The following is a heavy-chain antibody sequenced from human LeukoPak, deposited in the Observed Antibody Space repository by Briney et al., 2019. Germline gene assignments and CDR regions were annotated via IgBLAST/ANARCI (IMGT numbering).Heavy chain of an antibody. D-gene: IGHD1-26*01. CDR1: GFTFSSYA. V-gene: IGHV3-23*01. Sequence: SGGSLRLSCAASGFTFSSYAMSWVRQAPGKGLEWVSAISGSGGSTYYADSVKGRFTISRDNSKNTLYLQMNSLRAEDTAVYYCATKKERWELEDYWGQGTLVTVSS. CDR2: ISGSGGST. CDR3: ATKKERWELEDY. J-gene: IGHJ4*02.